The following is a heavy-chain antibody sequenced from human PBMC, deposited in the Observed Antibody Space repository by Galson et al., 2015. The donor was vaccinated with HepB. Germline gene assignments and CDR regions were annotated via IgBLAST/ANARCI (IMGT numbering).Heavy chain of an antibody. Sequence: SVKVSCKASGYTFTSYGISWVRQAPGQGLEWMGWISAYNGNTNYAQKLQGRVTMTTDTSTSTAYMELRSLRSDDTAVYYCARDTPLRITMVRGVIITGGRYYGMDVWGQGTTVTVSS. CDR2: ISAYNGNT. J-gene: IGHJ6*02. D-gene: IGHD3-10*01. V-gene: IGHV1-18*01. CDR3: ARDTPLRITMVRGVIITGGRYYGMDV. CDR1: GYTFTSYG.